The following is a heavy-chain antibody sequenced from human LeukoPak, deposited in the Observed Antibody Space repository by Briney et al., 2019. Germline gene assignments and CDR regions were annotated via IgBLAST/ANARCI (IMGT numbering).Heavy chain of an antibody. CDR2: ISSSGSAR. V-gene: IGHV3-11*04. Sequence: PGGPLGLSCAASGFTFSDYYMSWIRQAPGKGLEWVSYISSSGSARYYADSVKGRFTISRDNAKTSLYLQMNSLRAEDTAVYYCAIPDRRYGDAFDIWGQGTMVTVSS. CDR1: GFTFSDYY. D-gene: IGHD3-9*01. J-gene: IGHJ3*02. CDR3: AIPDRRYGDAFDI.